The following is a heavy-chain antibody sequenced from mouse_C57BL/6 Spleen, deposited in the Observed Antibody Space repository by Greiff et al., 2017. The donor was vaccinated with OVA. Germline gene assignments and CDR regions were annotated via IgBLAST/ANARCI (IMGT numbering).Heavy chain of an antibody. J-gene: IGHJ4*01. CDR2: IWRGRST. Sequence: VMLVESGPGLVQPSQSLSITCTVSGFSLTSYGVHWVRQSPGKGLEWLGVIWRGRSTDYNAAFMSRLSITKDNSKSQVFFKMNSLQADDTAIYYCAKNYLLINAMDYWGQGTSVTVSS. V-gene: IGHV2-5*01. CDR1: GFSLTSYG. CDR3: AKNYLLINAMDY. D-gene: IGHD1-3*01.